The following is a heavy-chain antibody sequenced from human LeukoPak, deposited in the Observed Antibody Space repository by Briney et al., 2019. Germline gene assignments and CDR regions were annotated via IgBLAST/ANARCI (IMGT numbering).Heavy chain of an antibody. CDR1: GGSISSYY. V-gene: IGHV3-23*01. D-gene: IGHD3-10*01. Sequence: TSETLSLTCTVSGGSISSYYWSWVRQAPGKGLEWVSGVSVSGAHYADSVKGRFTVSRDSSKETLYLQLNSLRPEDTAVYYCAKDSNSVIMWFENWGQGTLVTVSS. J-gene: IGHJ4*02. CDR3: AKDSNSVIMWFEN. CDR2: VSVSGA.